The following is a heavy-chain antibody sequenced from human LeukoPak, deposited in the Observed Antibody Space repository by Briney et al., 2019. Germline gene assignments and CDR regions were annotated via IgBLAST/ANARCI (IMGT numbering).Heavy chain of an antibody. J-gene: IGHJ4*02. D-gene: IGHD3-22*01. CDR2: ISTYNGNT. CDR1: GYTFTTYG. Sequence: ASVKVSCKTSGYTFTTYGVSWVRQAPGQGLEWMGWISTYNGNTNDAQKLQGRVTMTTDTSTSTAYMELRSLRSDDTAVYFCARGDSSLGDYWGQGTLVTVSS. V-gene: IGHV1-18*01. CDR3: ARGDSSLGDY.